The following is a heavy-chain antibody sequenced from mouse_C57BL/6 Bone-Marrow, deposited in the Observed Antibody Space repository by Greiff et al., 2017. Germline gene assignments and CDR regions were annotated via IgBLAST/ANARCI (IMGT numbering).Heavy chain of an antibody. D-gene: IGHD2-4*01. CDR3: ARCDYDRAWFAY. V-gene: IGHV1-53*01. CDR2: INPSNGGT. CDR1: GYTFTSYW. J-gene: IGHJ3*01. Sequence: QVQLQQSGTELVKPGASVKLSCKASGYTFTSYWMHWVKQRPGQGLEWIGNINPSNGGTNYNEKFKSKATLTVDKSSSTAYMQLSSLTSEDSAVYYFARCDYDRAWFAYWGQGTLVTVSA.